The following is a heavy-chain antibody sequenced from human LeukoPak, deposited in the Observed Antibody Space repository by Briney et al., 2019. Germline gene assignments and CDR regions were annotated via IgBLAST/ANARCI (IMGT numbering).Heavy chain of an antibody. CDR2: ISDSGST. Sequence: GGSLRLSCAASGFTLRSCGMSWVRQTPGKGLEWVSFISDSGSTHYSDSVKGRFTMSRDTSQNTLYLQMNSLRDDDTAAYCCAKGRGSTSIYEYWGQGTLVTVSS. D-gene: IGHD2-2*01. CDR3: AKGRGSTSIYEY. V-gene: IGHV3-23*01. CDR1: GFTLRSCG. J-gene: IGHJ4*02.